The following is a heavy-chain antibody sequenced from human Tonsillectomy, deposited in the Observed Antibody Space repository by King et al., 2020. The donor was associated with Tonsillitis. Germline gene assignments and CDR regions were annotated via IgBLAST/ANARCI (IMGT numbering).Heavy chain of an antibody. V-gene: IGHV3-23*04. Sequence: VQLVESGGGLVQPGGSLRLSCAASGFTFSSYAMSWVRQAPGKGLEWVSAISGSGGSTYYADSVKGRFTISRDNSKKTLYLRMNRLRAEDTAVYYCAKDEGVAAAGSAYSGHGTPVSASS. CDR2: ISGSGGST. CDR1: GFTFSSYA. D-gene: IGHD6-13*01. CDR3: AKDEGVAAAGSAY. J-gene: IGHJ4*03.